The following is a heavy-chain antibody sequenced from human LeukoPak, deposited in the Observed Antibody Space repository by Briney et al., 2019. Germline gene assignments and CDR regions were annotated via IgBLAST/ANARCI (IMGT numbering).Heavy chain of an antibody. D-gene: IGHD3-22*01. V-gene: IGHV3-23*01. CDR1: GFTFSSYA. Sequence: GSLSLSCAASGFTFSSYAMSWVRQAPGKGLEWVSAISGSGGSTYYADSVKGRFTISRDNSKNTLYLQMNSLRAEDTAVYYCAKRMGSSGYQESYWGQGTLVTVSS. CDR3: AKRMGSSGYQESY. CDR2: ISGSGGST. J-gene: IGHJ4*02.